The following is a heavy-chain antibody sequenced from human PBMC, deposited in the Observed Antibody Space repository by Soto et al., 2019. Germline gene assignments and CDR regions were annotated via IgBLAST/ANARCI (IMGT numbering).Heavy chain of an antibody. Sequence: QVQLVQSGAEVKKPGASVKVSCKASGYTFPSYGISWVRQAPGQGREWMGWISAYNGNTNYAQKLQGRVTMTTDTSTSTAYMELRSLKSDDTAVYYCARDRAEVGDIVATIKENWGQGTLVTVSS. D-gene: IGHD5-12*01. CDR1: GYTFPSYG. V-gene: IGHV1-18*01. CDR3: ARDRAEVGDIVATIKEN. J-gene: IGHJ4*02. CDR2: ISAYNGNT.